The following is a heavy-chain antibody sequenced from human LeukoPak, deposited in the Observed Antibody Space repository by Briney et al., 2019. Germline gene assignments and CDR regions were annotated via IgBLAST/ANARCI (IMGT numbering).Heavy chain of an antibody. CDR3: ARAVAYGIDTGYFDY. CDR2: IYYSVST. D-gene: IGHD2-8*02. Sequence: SETLSLTCIGSGGSISSYYWSWIRQPPGKGLAWIGYIYYSVSTNYNPSLKSRVTISVDTSKNQFSLKLSSVTAADTAVYYCARAVAYGIDTGYFDYWGQGTLVTVSS. V-gene: IGHV4-59*01. CDR1: GGSISSYY. J-gene: IGHJ4*02.